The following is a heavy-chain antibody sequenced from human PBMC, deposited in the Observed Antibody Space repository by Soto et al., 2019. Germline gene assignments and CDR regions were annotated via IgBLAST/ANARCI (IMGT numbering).Heavy chain of an antibody. V-gene: IGHV3-74*01. CDR3: ADSWLPTSY. CDR1: GFSFSHYW. D-gene: IGHD3-10*01. J-gene: IGHJ4*02. CDR2: ISPDGRTT. Sequence: AGGSLRLSCAASGFSFSHYWMHWVRQAPGRGLVWVSRISPDGRTTTYADSVKGRFTISRDNAKSTLYLQMNSLTVEDGAVYYCADSWLPTSYWGPGTLVTVSS.